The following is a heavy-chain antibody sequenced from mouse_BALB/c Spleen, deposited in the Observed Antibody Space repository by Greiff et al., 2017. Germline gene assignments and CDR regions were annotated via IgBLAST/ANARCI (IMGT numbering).Heavy chain of an antibody. V-gene: IGHV1-4*02. Sequence: QVQLQQSAAELARPGASVKMSCKASGYTFTSYTMHWVKQRPGQGLEWIGYINPSSGYTEYNQKFKDKTTLTADKSSSTAYMQLSSLTSEDSAVYYCAREVTTVPPFAYWGQGTLVTVSA. CDR3: AREVTTVPPFAY. D-gene: IGHD1-1*01. J-gene: IGHJ3*01. CDR1: GYTFTSYT. CDR2: INPSSGYT.